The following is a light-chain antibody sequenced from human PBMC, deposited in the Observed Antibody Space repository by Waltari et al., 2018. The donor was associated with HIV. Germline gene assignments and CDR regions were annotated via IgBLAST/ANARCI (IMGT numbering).Light chain of an antibody. CDR1: QSVNSY. CDR3: QQRSTSIT. CDR2: DAS. J-gene: IGKJ5*01. V-gene: IGKV3-11*01. Sequence: EIVLTQSPATLSLSPGERATLSCSASQSVNSYLAWYQQKPGQAPRLLIYDASNRASGIPARFSGSGSGTDFTLTISSLEPEDFAVYYCQQRSTSITFGQGTRLDIK.